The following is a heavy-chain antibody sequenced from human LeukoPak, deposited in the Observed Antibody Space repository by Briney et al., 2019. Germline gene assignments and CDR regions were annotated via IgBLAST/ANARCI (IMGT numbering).Heavy chain of an antibody. Sequence: PGGSLRLSCAASGFTFSNYAMTWVRQAPGKGLEWVSVITSGSTYYADSVKGRFTISRDNSKNSLYLQMNSLRAEDTAVYYCARDYYGSGSPFDYWGQGTLVTVSS. J-gene: IGHJ4*02. CDR1: GFTFSNYA. V-gene: IGHV3-69-1*01. CDR3: ARDYYGSGSPFDY. D-gene: IGHD3-10*01. CDR2: ITSGST.